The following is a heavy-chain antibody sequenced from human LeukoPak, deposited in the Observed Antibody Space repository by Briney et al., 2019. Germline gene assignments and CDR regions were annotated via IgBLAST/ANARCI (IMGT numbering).Heavy chain of an antibody. CDR3: TRGGRDYGDTRFDP. J-gene: IGHJ5*02. Sequence: ASVKLSCKASGYTFTSYYMHWVRQAPGQGLEWMGMINPSGGRTTYAQKLQSRVTMTKNTSTTTAYIKLYRLRCDDTAFYYSTRGGRDYGDTRFDPWGQGTLVTVPS. CDR2: INPSGGRT. D-gene: IGHD4-17*01. V-gene: IGHV1-46*04. CDR1: GYTFTSYY.